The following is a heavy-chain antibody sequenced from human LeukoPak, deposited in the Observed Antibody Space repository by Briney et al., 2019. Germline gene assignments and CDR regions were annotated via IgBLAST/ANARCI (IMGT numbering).Heavy chain of an antibody. CDR2: IYYSGST. CDR3: ARDRGGGSGSYYRSFDY. Sequence: SETLSLTCTVSGGSISGGTYYWSWIRQHPGKGLEWIGYIYYSGSTYYNPSFESRVTISVDTSQNQFSLKLSSVTAADTAVYYCARDRGGGSGSYYRSFDYWGQGTLVTVSS. J-gene: IGHJ4*02. CDR1: GGSISGGTYY. D-gene: IGHD3-10*01. V-gene: IGHV4-31*03.